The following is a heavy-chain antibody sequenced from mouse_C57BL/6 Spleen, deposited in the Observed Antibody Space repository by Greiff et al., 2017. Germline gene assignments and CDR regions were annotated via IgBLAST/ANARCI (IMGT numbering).Heavy chain of an antibody. D-gene: IGHD2-3*01. Sequence: QVQLKESGAELARPGASVKMSCKASGYTFTSYTMHWVKQRPGQGLEWIGYINPSSGYTKYNQKFKDKATLTADKSSSTAYMQLSSLTSEDSAVYYCAREGELDGSWFAYWGQGTLVTVSA. J-gene: IGHJ3*01. CDR2: INPSSGYT. CDR3: AREGELDGSWFAY. CDR1: GYTFTSYT. V-gene: IGHV1-4*01.